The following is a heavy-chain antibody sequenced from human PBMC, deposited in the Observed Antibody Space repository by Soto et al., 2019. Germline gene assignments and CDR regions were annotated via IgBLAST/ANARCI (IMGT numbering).Heavy chain of an antibody. CDR1: GFTFSSYA. CDR3: AKDSVLLWFGDPAYYFDY. Sequence: HPGGSLRLSCAASGFTFSSYAMSWVRQAPGKGLEWVSAISGSGGSTYYADSVKGRFTISRDNSKNTLYLQMNSLRAEDTAVYYCAKDSVLLWFGDPAYYFDYRGQGTRVTVAS. V-gene: IGHV3-23*01. D-gene: IGHD3-10*01. CDR2: ISGSGGST. J-gene: IGHJ4*02.